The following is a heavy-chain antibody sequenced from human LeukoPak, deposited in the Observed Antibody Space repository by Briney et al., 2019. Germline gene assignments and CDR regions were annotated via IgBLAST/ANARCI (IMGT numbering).Heavy chain of an antibody. CDR3: AKHSGSYFIYYVDS. Sequence: GGSLRLSCAASGFTFSSYAMSWVRQAPGKGLEWVSTISGSSGSTYYAVSVKGRFTISRDNSKNTLYLQMNSLRADDTALYYCAKHSGSYFIYYVDSWGQGTLVTASS. CDR2: ISGSSGST. CDR1: GFTFSSYA. J-gene: IGHJ4*02. D-gene: IGHD1-26*01. V-gene: IGHV3-23*01.